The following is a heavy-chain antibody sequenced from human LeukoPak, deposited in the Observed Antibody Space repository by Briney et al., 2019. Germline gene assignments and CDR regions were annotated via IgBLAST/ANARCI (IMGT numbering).Heavy chain of an antibody. Sequence: GGSLRLSCAASGFTFSSYAMHWVRQAPGKGLEWVAVISYDGSNKYYADSVKGRFTISRDNSKNTLYLQMSSLRAEDTAVYYCARDINWNDAANYYYYMDVWGKGTTVTVSS. V-gene: IGHV3-30-3*01. CDR3: ARDINWNDAANYYYYMDV. CDR1: GFTFSSYA. CDR2: ISYDGSNK. D-gene: IGHD1-1*01. J-gene: IGHJ6*03.